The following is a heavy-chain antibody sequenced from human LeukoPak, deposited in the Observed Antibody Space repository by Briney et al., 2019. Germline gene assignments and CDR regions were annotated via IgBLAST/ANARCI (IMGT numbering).Heavy chain of an antibody. Sequence: GASVKVSCKASGYTFTSYYMHWVRQAPGQGLEWMGIINPSGGSTSYAQKFQGRVTMTRDTSTSTVYMELSSLRSEDTAVYYCARDPDSSGYYYAGISGDYWGQGTLVTVSS. J-gene: IGHJ4*02. CDR2: INPSGGST. V-gene: IGHV1-46*01. D-gene: IGHD3-22*01. CDR1: GYTFTSYY. CDR3: ARDPDSSGYYYAGISGDY.